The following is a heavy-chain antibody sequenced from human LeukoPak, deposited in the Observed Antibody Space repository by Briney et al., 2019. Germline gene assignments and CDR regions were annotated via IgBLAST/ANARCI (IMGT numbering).Heavy chain of an antibody. V-gene: IGHV4-59*01. CDR2: IYYSGST. J-gene: IGHJ6*03. CDR3: ARAVQLERPPPLIGYYYMDV. CDR1: GSSISNYY. D-gene: IGHD1-1*01. Sequence: SETLSLTCTVSGSSISNYYWSWIRQPPGKGLEWIGYIYYSGSTNYNPSLKSRVTISVDMSKDQFSLKLRSVTAADTAVYYCARAVQLERPPPLIGYYYMDVWGKGTTVTVSS.